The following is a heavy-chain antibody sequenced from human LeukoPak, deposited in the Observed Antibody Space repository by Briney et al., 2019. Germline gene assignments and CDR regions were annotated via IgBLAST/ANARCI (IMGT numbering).Heavy chain of an antibody. CDR2: IYYSGST. D-gene: IGHD1-26*01. J-gene: IGHJ4*02. CDR1: GGSISSYY. CDR3: ARWDSTRANFDY. Sequence: SETLSLTCTVSGGSISSYYWSWIRQPPGKGLEWIGYIYYSGSTNYNPPLKSRVTISVDTSKNQFSLKLSSVTAADTAVYYCARWDSTRANFDYWGQGTLVTVSS. V-gene: IGHV4-59*08.